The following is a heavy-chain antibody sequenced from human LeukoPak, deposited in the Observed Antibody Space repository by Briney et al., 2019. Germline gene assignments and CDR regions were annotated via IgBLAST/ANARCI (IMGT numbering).Heavy chain of an antibody. J-gene: IGHJ4*02. V-gene: IGHV3-33*06. CDR1: GFTFSSYG. D-gene: IGHD3-22*01. CDR2: IWYDGSNK. CDR3: AKGSYYDSSGSFYFDY. Sequence: GGSLRLSCAASGFTFSSYGMHWVRQGPGKGLEWVAVIWYDGSNKYYADSVKGRFTISRDNSKNTLYVQVNSLGTEDTAAYYCAKGSYYDSSGSFYFDYWGQGTLVTVSS.